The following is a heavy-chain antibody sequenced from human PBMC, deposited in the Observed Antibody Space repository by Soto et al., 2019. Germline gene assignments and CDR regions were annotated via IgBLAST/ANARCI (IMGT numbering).Heavy chain of an antibody. CDR2: ISGRGGVT. D-gene: IGHD3-22*01. Sequence: EVQLLESGGGLVQPGGSLRLTCVGSGFTFRNQDMRWVRQAPGKGLEWVSGISGRGGVTYYADSVKGRFTISRDNSKNTLYLHMNNRRTNDTAVYYCAKDRQLRSYYESAGHYNDWGQGTLVTVSS. CDR1: GFTFRNQD. CDR3: AKDRQLRSYYESAGHYND. V-gene: IGHV3-23*01. J-gene: IGHJ4*02.